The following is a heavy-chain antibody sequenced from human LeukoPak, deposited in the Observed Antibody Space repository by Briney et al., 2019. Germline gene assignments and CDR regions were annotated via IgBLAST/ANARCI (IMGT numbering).Heavy chain of an antibody. J-gene: IGHJ4*02. CDR2: ISGSGGST. Sequence: GGSLRLSCAAPGFTFSSYAMSWVRQAPGKGLGGVSAISGSGGSTYYADSVKGRFTISRDNSKNTLSLQVNSLRAEDTALYYCAKLFSGYSQYYDILTGSFDYWGQGTLVTVSS. D-gene: IGHD3-9*01. CDR1: GFTFSSYA. V-gene: IGHV3-23*01. CDR3: AKLFSGYSQYYDILTGSFDY.